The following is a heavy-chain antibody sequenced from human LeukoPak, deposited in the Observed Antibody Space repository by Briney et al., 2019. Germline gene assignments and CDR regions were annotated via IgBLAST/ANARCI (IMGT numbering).Heavy chain of an antibody. J-gene: IGHJ4*02. CDR1: GFTFSSYG. V-gene: IGHV3-30*18. Sequence: GGSLRLSCAASGFTFSSYGMHWVRQAPGKGLEWVAVISYDGSNKYYADSAKGRFTISRDNSKNTLYLQMNSLRAEDTAVYYCAKDMITWEIDYWGQGTLVTVSS. D-gene: IGHD3-16*01. CDR2: ISYDGSNK. CDR3: AKDMITWEIDY.